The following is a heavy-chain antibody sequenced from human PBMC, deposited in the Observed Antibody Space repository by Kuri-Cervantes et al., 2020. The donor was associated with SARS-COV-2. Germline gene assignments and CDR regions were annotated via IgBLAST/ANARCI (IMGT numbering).Heavy chain of an antibody. CDR1: GYTFTGYY. CDR2: INPNSGGT. D-gene: IGHD6-19*01. J-gene: IGHJ6*02. V-gene: IGHV1-2*06. Sequence: ASVKVSCKASGYTFTGYYMHWVRQAPGQGLEWMGRINPNSGGTNYAQKFQGRVTMTRDTSISTAYMELSRLRSDDTAVYYCVRALIAVAGKNYYGMDVWGQGATVTVSS. CDR3: VRALIAVAGKNYYGMDV.